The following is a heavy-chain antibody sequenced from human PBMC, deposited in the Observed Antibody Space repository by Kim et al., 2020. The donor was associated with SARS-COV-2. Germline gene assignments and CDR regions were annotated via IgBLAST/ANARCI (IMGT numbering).Heavy chain of an antibody. CDR3: ARYEGGSGWSGGWFDP. J-gene: IGHJ5*02. D-gene: IGHD6-19*01. V-gene: IGHV4-59*10. Sequence: GLEWIGPVYYTGNTKDNASLKSRVTISAATSKNQFSLKMSPVTAADTAVYYCARYEGGSGWSGGWFDPWGQGTLVTVSS. CDR2: VYYTGNT.